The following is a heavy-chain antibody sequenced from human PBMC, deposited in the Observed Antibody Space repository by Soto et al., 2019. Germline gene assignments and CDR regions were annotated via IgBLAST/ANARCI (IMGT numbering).Heavy chain of an antibody. CDR3: AKGPGGLLLWFGELPYGMDV. J-gene: IGHJ6*02. D-gene: IGHD3-10*01. Sequence: GGSLRLSCAASGFTFSSYGMHWVRQAPGKGLEWVAVISYDGSNKYYADSVKGRFTISRDNSKNTLYLQMNSLRAEDTAVYYCAKGPGGLLLWFGELPYGMDVWGQGTTVTVSS. V-gene: IGHV3-30*18. CDR2: ISYDGSNK. CDR1: GFTFSSYG.